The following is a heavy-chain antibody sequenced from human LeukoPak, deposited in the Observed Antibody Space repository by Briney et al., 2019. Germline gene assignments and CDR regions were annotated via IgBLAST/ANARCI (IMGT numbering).Heavy chain of an antibody. CDR2: IYYSGST. Sequence: PSETLSLTCTVSGGSISSSSYYWGWIRQPPGKGLEWIGSIYYSGSTYYNPSLKSRVTISVDTSKNQFSLKLSSVTAADTAVYYCARYASDSSGYYYGPFDYWGQGTLVTVSS. D-gene: IGHD3-22*01. CDR3: ARYASDSSGYYYGPFDY. J-gene: IGHJ4*02. CDR1: GGSISSSSYY. V-gene: IGHV4-39*07.